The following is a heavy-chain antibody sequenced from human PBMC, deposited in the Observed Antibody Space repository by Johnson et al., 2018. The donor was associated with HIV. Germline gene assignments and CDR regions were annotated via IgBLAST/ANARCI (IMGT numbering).Heavy chain of an antibody. J-gene: IGHJ3*02. CDR1: GFTFSSYA. D-gene: IGHD2-21*01. V-gene: IGHV3-30*04. CDR2: ISYDGSNK. Sequence: QMLLVESGGGLVQPGGSLRLSCAASGFTFSSYAMSWVRQAPGKGLEWVAVISYDGSNKYYADSVKGRFTISRDNSKNTLYLQMNSLRAEDTAVYYCARERRAGVKGAFDIWGQGTMVPSLQ. CDR3: ARERRAGVKGAFDI.